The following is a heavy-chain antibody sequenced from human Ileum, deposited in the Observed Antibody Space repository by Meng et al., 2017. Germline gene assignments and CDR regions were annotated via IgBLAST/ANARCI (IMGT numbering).Heavy chain of an antibody. CDR3: TRGGYRYAFDY. CDR1: GYSLTVHF. D-gene: IGHD5-18*01. V-gene: IGHV1-2*02. Sequence: ASVKVSCKASGYSLTVHFIHWVRQAPGQGLEWMGMINPYGGATKYAQSFQGRVNMTRDTSISTVFMELSRLRPDDTAVYFCTRGGYRYAFDYWGQGTPVTVSS. CDR2: INPYGGAT. J-gene: IGHJ4*01.